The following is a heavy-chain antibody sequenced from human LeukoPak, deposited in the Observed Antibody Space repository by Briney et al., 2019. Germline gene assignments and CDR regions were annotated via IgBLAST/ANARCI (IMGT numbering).Heavy chain of an antibody. J-gene: IGHJ3*02. CDR1: GGSFSTYT. Sequence: SVTVSCKASGGSFSTYTISWVRQAPGQGLEWMGGIIPMFGATNYAQKFQGRVTMTRDMSTSTVYMELSSLRSEDTAVYYCARGGYSSGWYRGAFDIWGQGTMVTVSS. D-gene: IGHD6-19*01. CDR3: ARGGYSSGWYRGAFDI. V-gene: IGHV1-69*05. CDR2: IIPMFGAT.